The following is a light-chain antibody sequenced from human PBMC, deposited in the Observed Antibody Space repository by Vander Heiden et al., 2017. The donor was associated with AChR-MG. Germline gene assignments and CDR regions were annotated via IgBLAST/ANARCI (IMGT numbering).Light chain of an antibody. V-gene: IGKV3-11*01. J-gene: IGKJ3*01. CDR2: DAS. CDR1: QSVSRY. Sequence: EIVLTQSPATLSLSPGERATLSCRASQSVSRYLAWYQQKRGQAPRLLIYDASNRATGIPARFSGSGSGTDFTLTISSLEPEDFAVYYCQQRSTWPLAFGHGTKVDI. CDR3: QQRSTWPLA.